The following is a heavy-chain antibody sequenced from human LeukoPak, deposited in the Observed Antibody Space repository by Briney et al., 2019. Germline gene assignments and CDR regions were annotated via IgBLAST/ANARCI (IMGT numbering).Heavy chain of an antibody. CDR1: GYTFTSYY. J-gene: IGHJ6*03. CDR3: AREMGGWYFPYYYYYMDV. D-gene: IGHD6-19*01. Sequence: ASVKVSCKASGYTFTSYYMHWVRQAPGQGLEWMGIINPSGGSTSYAQKFQGRVTMTRDMSTSTVYMELSSLRSEDTAVYYSAREMGGWYFPYYYYYMDVWGKGTTVTVSS. CDR2: INPSGGST. V-gene: IGHV1-46*01.